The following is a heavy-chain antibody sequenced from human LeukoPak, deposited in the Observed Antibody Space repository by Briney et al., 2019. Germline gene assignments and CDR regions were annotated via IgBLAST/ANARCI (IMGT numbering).Heavy chain of an antibody. Sequence: VASVKVSCKASGYTFNGYYIHWVRQAPGQGLEWMGWINPKSGGTNYAQQFQDRVTMTRDTSISSTYMELSRLKSDDTAVYYCVRDLGISGWYAPPLGYFDSWGQGTLVTVSS. V-gene: IGHV1-2*02. CDR2: INPKSGGT. J-gene: IGHJ4*02. CDR1: GYTFNGYY. D-gene: IGHD6-19*01. CDR3: VRDLGISGWYAPPLGYFDS.